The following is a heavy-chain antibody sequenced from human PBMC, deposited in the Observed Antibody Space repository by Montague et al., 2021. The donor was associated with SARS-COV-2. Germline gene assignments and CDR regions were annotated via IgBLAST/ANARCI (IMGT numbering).Heavy chain of an antibody. J-gene: IGHJ6*04. V-gene: IGHV3-23*01. CDR3: AKDRVVATSSTQYYYGMDV. CDR2: LSGFGGSP. D-gene: IGHD5-12*01. CDR1: GFTFSSYG. Sequence: SLRLSCAASGFTFSSYGMSWVRQTPGKGLEWVPGLSGFGGSPESXDHADSVKGRFTVSRDNSKNTLYLQMNSLRAEDTAVYYCAKDRVVATSSTQYYYGMDVWGKGTTVTVSS.